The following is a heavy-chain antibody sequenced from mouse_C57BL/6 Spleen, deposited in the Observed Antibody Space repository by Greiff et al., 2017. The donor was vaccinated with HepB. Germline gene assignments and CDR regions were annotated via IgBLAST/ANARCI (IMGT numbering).Heavy chain of an antibody. CDR1: GYSITSGYY. D-gene: IGHD1-1*01. CDR2: ISYDGSN. CDR3: AREATVVARGPFAY. J-gene: IGHJ3*01. V-gene: IGHV3-6*01. Sequence: DVKLVESGPGLVKPSQSLSLTCSVTGYSITSGYYWNWIRQFPGNKLEWMGYISYDGSNNYNPSLKNRISITRDTSKNQFFLKLNSVTTEDTATYYGAREATVVARGPFAYWGQGTLVTVSA.